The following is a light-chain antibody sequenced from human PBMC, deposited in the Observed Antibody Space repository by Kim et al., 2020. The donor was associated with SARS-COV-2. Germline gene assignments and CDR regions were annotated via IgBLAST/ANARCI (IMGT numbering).Light chain of an antibody. J-gene: IGKJ3*01. CDR3: QKYNSAPRT. V-gene: IGKV1-27*01. CDR1: QGIRNY. Sequence: DTQMTQSPSALSASVGDRVTITCRASQGIRNYLAWYQQKPGKVPRLLIYATSTLQSGVPSRFSGSGFGTDFTLAISSLQPEDVATYYCQKYNSAPRTFGPGTKVDIK. CDR2: ATS.